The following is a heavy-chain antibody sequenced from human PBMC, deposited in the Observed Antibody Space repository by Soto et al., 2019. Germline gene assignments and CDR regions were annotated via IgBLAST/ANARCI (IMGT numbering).Heavy chain of an antibody. V-gene: IGHV3-30*18. CDR1: GFTFSSYD. CDR3: AKSLVPAAILDCYGMDV. CDR2: ISYDGSNK. Sequence: GGSLRLSCAASGFTFSSYDMHWVRQAPGKGLEWVAVISYDGSNKYYADSVKDRFTISRDTSKNTLYLQMNSLRAEDTAVYYCAKSLVPAAILDCYGMDVWGQGTTVTVSS. J-gene: IGHJ6*02. D-gene: IGHD2-2*01.